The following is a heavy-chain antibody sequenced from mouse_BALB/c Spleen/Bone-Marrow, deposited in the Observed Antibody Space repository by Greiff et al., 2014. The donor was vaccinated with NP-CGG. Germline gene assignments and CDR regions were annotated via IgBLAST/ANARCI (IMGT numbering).Heavy chain of an antibody. V-gene: IGHV1S137*01. CDR1: GYTFTDYA. Sequence: VQLQQSGAELVRPGVSVKISCKGSGYTFTDYAMHWVKQSHAKSLEWIGVISTYYGDASYNQKFKGKATMTVDKSSSTAYMELARLTSEDSAIYYCARDAMDYWGQGTSVTVSA. J-gene: IGHJ4*01. CDR2: ISTYYGDA. CDR3: ARDAMDY.